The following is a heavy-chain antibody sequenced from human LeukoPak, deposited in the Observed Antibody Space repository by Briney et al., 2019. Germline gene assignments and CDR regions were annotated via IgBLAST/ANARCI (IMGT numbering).Heavy chain of an antibody. V-gene: IGHV3-49*04. J-gene: IGHJ4*02. D-gene: IGHD1-26*01. CDR3: TSGSGSYYTPPY. CDR2: IRSKAYGGTT. Sequence: GRSLRLSCTASGFTFGDYAMSWVRQAPGKGLEWVGFIRSKAYGGTTEYAASVKGRFTISRDDSKSIAYLQMNSLKTEDTAVYYCTSGSGSYYTPPYWGQGTLVTVSS. CDR1: GFTFGDYA.